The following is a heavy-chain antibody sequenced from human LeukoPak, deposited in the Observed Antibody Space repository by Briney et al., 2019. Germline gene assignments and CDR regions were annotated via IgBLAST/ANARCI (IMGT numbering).Heavy chain of an antibody. CDR1: GFTFSSYG. Sequence: GGSLRLSCAASGFTFSSYGMHWVRQAPGKGLEWVAVISYDGSNKYYADSVKGRFTISRDNSKNTLYLQMNSLRAEDTAVYYCAKVPDIVVVPVDYYYYGMDVWGQGTTVTVSS. D-gene: IGHD2-2*01. J-gene: IGHJ6*02. CDR3: AKVPDIVVVPVDYYYYGMDV. V-gene: IGHV3-30*18. CDR2: ISYDGSNK.